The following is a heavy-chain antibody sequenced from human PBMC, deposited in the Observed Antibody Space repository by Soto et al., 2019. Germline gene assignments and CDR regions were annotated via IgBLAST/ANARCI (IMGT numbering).Heavy chain of an antibody. J-gene: IGHJ4*02. CDR1: GFTFSSYG. CDR3: AKEHRIAAAGTSPHKNFDY. D-gene: IGHD6-13*01. CDR2: ISYDGSNK. Sequence: QVQLVESGGGVVQPGRSLRLSCAASGFTFSSYGMHWVRQAPGKGLEWVAVISYDGSNKYYADSVKGRFTISRDNSKNTLYLQMNSLRAVDTAVYYCAKEHRIAAAGTSPHKNFDYWGQGTLVTVSS. V-gene: IGHV3-30*18.